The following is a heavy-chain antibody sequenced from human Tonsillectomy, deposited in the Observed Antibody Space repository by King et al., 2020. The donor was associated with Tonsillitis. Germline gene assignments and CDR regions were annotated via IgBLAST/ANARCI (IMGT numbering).Heavy chain of an antibody. CDR2: ISWNSGSI. V-gene: IGHV3-9*01. Sequence: VQLVESGGGLVQPGRSLRLSCAASGFPFDDYAMHWVRQAPGKGLEWVSGISWNSGSIGHADSVKGRFTISRDNAKNSLYLQMNSLRAEDTALYYCAKDNTAYYYYGMDVWGQGTTVTVSS. CDR1: GFPFDDYA. J-gene: IGHJ6*02. CDR3: AKDNTAYYYYGMDV.